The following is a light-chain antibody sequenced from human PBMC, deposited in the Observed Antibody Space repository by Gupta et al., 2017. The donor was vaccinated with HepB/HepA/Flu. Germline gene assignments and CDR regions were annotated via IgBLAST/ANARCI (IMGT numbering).Light chain of an antibody. Sequence: QSALTQPASVSGSPGQTITISCTGSDGDIGNYNLVSWYLQHPGKAPKVMIYQVNKRPSGVSNRFSGSKSGNAASLTIAGLQAEDEGDYYCCSDAGGSAFVMFGGGTRLTVL. CDR1: DGDIGNYNL. V-gene: IGLV2-23*02. CDR3: CSDAGGSAFVM. CDR2: QVN. J-gene: IGLJ3*02.